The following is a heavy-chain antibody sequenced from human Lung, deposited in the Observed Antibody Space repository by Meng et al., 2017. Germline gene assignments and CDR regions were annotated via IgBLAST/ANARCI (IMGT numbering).Heavy chain of an antibody. V-gene: IGHV4-39*01. Sequence: QPQLPESGPGLVKRSEALALPCGVSGGSISTSGYYWGWIRQPPGKGLEWIGSIGHSGVTYYTPSLRSRVTVSIDTSKNQFFLEVTSVTAADTAVYYCVRSSGWVRTGFDPWGQGTLVTVSS. CDR2: IGHSGVT. J-gene: IGHJ5*02. CDR1: GGSISTSGYY. CDR3: VRSSGWVRTGFDP. D-gene: IGHD6-19*01.